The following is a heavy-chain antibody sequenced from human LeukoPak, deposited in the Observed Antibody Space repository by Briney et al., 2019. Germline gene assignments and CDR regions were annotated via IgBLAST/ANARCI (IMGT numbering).Heavy chain of an antibody. Sequence: ASVKVSCKASGYTFTSYGISWVRQAPGQGLEWMGWISAYNGNTNYAQKLQGRVTVTTDTSTSTAYMELRSLRSDDTAVYYCARDSRFVVYGSDAFDIWGQGTMVTVSS. D-gene: IGHD3-10*01. J-gene: IGHJ3*02. CDR1: GYTFTSYG. CDR3: ARDSRFVVYGSDAFDI. CDR2: ISAYNGNT. V-gene: IGHV1-18*01.